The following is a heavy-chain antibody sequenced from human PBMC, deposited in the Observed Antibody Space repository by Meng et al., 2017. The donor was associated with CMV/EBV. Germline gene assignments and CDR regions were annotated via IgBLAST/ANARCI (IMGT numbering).Heavy chain of an antibody. CDR1: GYTFTSYD. V-gene: IGHV1-8*03. CDR2: MNPNSGNT. J-gene: IGHJ5*02. D-gene: IGHD2-2*01. Sequence: ASVKVSCKASGYTFTSYDINWVRQATGQGLEWMGWMNPNSGNTGYAQKFQGRVTITRNTSISTAYMELSSLRSEDTAVYYCARDPISPRYCSSTSCRYWFDPWGQGILVTVSS. CDR3: ARDPISPRYCSSTSCRYWFDP.